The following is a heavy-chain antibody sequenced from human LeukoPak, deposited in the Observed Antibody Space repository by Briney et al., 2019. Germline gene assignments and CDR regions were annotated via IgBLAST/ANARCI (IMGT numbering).Heavy chain of an antibody. CDR1: GFTFSSYA. CDR3: ARYSADRYCSSTSCYIRSSSSLDY. CDR2: ISYDGSNK. D-gene: IGHD2-2*02. J-gene: IGHJ4*02. V-gene: IGHV3-30-3*01. Sequence: PGGSLRLSCAASGFTFSSYAMHWVRQAPGKGLEWVAVISYDGSNKYYADSVKGRFTISRDNSKNTLYLQMNSLRAEDTAVYYCARYSADRYCSSTSCYIRSSSSLDYWGQGTLVTVSS.